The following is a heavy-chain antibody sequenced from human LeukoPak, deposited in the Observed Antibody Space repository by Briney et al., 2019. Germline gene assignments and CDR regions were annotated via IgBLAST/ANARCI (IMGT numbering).Heavy chain of an antibody. V-gene: IGHV3-23*01. CDR1: GFTFSSYA. CDR2: LSGPAFST. Sequence: GGSLRLSCAASGFTFSSYAMSWVRQAPGKGLEWVSGLSGPAFSTYYADSVKGRFTISRDNSKNTLYLQMNSLRAEDTALYYCAKDKVAVAEALDYWGQGTLVTVSS. J-gene: IGHJ4*02. D-gene: IGHD6-19*01. CDR3: AKDKVAVAEALDY.